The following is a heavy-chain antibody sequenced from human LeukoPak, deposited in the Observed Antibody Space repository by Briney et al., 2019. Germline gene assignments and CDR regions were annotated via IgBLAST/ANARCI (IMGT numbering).Heavy chain of an antibody. CDR1: GFTVSSNY. CDR2: IYSRGST. CDR3: ARSPPFRQQLVTPTYYFDY. D-gene: IGHD6-13*01. Sequence: GGSLRLSCAASGFTVSSNYMSWVRQAPGKGLEWVSVIYSRGSTYYADSVKGRFTISRDNSKNTLYLQMNSLRAEDTAVYYCARSPPFRQQLVTPTYYFDYWGQGTLVTVSS. J-gene: IGHJ4*02. V-gene: IGHV3-66*01.